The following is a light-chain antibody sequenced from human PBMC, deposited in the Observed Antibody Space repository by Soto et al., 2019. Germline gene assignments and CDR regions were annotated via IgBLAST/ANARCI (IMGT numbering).Light chain of an antibody. V-gene: IGKV3-20*01. CDR2: GAS. CDR1: QSVSSSY. J-gene: IGKJ2*01. CDR3: QQYGRSPRT. Sequence: EIVLTQSPGTLSLSPGERATLSCRASQSVSSSYLAWYQQKPGQAPRLLIYGASNRATGIPDRFSGSGSGTDFTLTISRLEPEDFAVYYCQQYGRSPRTFGQGTKLEIK.